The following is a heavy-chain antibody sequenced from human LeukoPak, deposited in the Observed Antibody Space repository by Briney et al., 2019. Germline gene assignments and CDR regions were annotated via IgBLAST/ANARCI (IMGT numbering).Heavy chain of an antibody. CDR3: ARDRPNTGFDFDY. CDR1: GFTVSSNY. CDR2: LYSGGST. V-gene: IGHV3-53*01. Sequence: SGGSLRLSCAASGFTVSSNYMSWVRQAPGKGLEWVSVLYSGGSTSYADSVKGRFTISRDNAKNSLYLQMDSLRDEDTAVYYCARDRPNTGFDFDYWGRGTLVTVSS. J-gene: IGHJ4*02. D-gene: IGHD3-10*01.